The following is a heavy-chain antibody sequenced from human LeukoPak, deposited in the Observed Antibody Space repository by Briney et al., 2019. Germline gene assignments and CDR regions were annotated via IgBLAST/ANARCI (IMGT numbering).Heavy chain of an antibody. CDR1: GYTFTTYY. CDR2: INPSGGST. D-gene: IGHD4-23*01. J-gene: IGHJ4*02. Sequence: EASVKVSCKASGYTFTTYYMHWVRQAPGQGLEWMGLINPSGGSTTYAQTFQGRVTMTRDTSTSTVYMELSSLRSEDTAVYYCARGDHDAGGRELPIDYWGQGTLVSVSS. CDR3: ARGDHDAGGRELPIDY. V-gene: IGHV1-46*01.